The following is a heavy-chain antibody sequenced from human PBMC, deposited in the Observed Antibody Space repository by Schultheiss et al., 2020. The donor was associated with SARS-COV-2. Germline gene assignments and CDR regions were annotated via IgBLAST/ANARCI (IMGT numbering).Heavy chain of an antibody. CDR2: IYYSGST. CDR3: VREGRALRDKRGSYYGMDV. D-gene: IGHD4-17*01. Sequence: SETLSLTCTVSGGSISSYYWSWIRQPPGKGLEWIGYIYYSGSTNYNPSLKSRVTISVDTSKNQFSLKLNSVTPEDTALYYCVREGRALRDKRGSYYGMDVWGQGTTVTVSS. J-gene: IGHJ6*02. CDR1: GGSISSYY. V-gene: IGHV4-59*12.